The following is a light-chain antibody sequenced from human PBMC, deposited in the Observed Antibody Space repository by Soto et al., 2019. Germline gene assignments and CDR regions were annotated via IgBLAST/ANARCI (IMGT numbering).Light chain of an antibody. Sequence: EIVLTQSPGTLSLSPVERATLSGMASQSVSNNYLAWYQQKPGQAPRLLIYGASNRATGIPDRFSGSGSGTDFTLTISRLEPEDFAVYYCQQYDTSPWTFGQGTKVDIK. CDR1: QSVSNNY. V-gene: IGKV3-20*01. J-gene: IGKJ1*01. CDR2: GAS. CDR3: QQYDTSPWT.